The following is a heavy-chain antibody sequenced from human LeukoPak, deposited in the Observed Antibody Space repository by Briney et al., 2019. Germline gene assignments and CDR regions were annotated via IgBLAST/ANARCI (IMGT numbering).Heavy chain of an antibody. CDR3: ARDRAYYDFWSGYYLDY. Sequence: VASVKVSCKASGYTFTSYDINWVRQATGQGLEWMGWMNPNSGNTGYAQKFQGRVTMTRNTSISTAYMELSSLRSEDTAVYYCARDRAYYDFWSGYYLDYWGQGTLVTVSS. V-gene: IGHV1-8*01. CDR1: GYTFTSYD. D-gene: IGHD3-3*01. J-gene: IGHJ4*02. CDR2: MNPNSGNT.